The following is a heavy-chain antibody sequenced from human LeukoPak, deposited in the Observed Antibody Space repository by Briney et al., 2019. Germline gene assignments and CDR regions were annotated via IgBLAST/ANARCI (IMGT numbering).Heavy chain of an antibody. Sequence: GSLRLSCAASGFTFSSYEMNWVRQAPGKGLEWVSYISSSGSTIYYADSVKGRFTISRDNAKSSLYLQMNSLRAEDTAVYYCAELGITMIGGVWGKGTTVTISS. D-gene: IGHD3-10*02. CDR1: GFTFSSYE. CDR3: AELGITMIGGV. J-gene: IGHJ6*04. V-gene: IGHV3-48*03. CDR2: ISSSGSTI.